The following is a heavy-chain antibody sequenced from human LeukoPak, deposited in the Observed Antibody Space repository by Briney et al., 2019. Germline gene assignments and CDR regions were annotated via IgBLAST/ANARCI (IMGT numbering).Heavy chain of an antibody. CDR3: ARDYSSSWLNYYYYYMDV. CDR2: IYASGST. Sequence: SETLSLTCTVSGGSISSYYWSWIRQPAGKGLEWIGRIYASGSTNYNPSLKSRVTMSVDTSKNQFSLKLSSVTAADTAVYYCARDYSSSWLNYYYYYMDVWGKGTTVTVSS. D-gene: IGHD6-6*01. J-gene: IGHJ6*03. CDR1: GGSISSYY. V-gene: IGHV4-4*07.